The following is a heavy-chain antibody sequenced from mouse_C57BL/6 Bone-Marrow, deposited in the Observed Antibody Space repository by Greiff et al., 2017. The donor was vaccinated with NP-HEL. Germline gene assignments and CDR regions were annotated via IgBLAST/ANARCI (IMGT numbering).Heavy chain of an antibody. CDR2: IDPENGDT. CDR1: GFNIKDDY. Sequence: EVQLQQSGAELVRPGASVKLSCTASGFNIKDDYMHWVKQRPEQGLEWIGWIDPENGDTEYASKFQGKATITADTSSNTAYLQLSSLTSEDTAVYYCTTKDYYGSSPDYWGQGTTLTVSS. V-gene: IGHV14-4*01. CDR3: TTKDYYGSSPDY. D-gene: IGHD1-1*01. J-gene: IGHJ2*01.